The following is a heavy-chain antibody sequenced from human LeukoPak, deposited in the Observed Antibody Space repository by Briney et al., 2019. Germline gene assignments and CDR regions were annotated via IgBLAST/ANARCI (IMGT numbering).Heavy chain of an antibody. Sequence: HAGGSLILSCAASGFPFSSYAMSWVRQAPGKGLEWVSAISGSGGRTYYADSVKGRFTISRDNSKNTLYLQMNSLRAEDTAVYYCAKEGTVPYFDYWGQGTLVTVSS. D-gene: IGHD4-17*01. J-gene: IGHJ4*02. V-gene: IGHV3-23*01. CDR2: ISGSGGRT. CDR1: GFPFSSYA. CDR3: AKEGTVPYFDY.